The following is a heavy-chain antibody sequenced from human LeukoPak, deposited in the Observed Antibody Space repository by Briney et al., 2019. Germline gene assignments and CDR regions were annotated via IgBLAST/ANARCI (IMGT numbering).Heavy chain of an antibody. V-gene: IGHV1-69*04. CDR2: IISIFGIA. CDR1: GGTFSSYA. Sequence: GASVKVSCEASGGTFSSYAISWVRQAPGQGLEWMGRIISIFGIANYAQKFQGRVTITADKYTSTAYMVLRSLRPEDTAVYYCAGDTGIAARSNWFDPWGQGTLVTASS. J-gene: IGHJ5*02. CDR3: AGDTGIAARSNWFDP. D-gene: IGHD6-6*01.